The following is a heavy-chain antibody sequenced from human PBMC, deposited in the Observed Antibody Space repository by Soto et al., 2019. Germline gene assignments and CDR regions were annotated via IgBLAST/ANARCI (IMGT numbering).Heavy chain of an antibody. CDR2: IIPILGIA. J-gene: IGHJ4*02. CDR3: AGDPTYCGGDCYSDFDY. Sequence: QVQLVQSGAEVKKPGSSVKVSCKASGVTFSSYTISWVRQAPGQGLEWMGRIIPILGIANYAQKFQGRVTITADKSTRPAYMELSSVRSEDTAAYYCAGDPTYCGGDCYSDFDYWGQGTLFTFSS. V-gene: IGHV1-69*08. CDR1: GVTFSSYT. D-gene: IGHD2-21*01.